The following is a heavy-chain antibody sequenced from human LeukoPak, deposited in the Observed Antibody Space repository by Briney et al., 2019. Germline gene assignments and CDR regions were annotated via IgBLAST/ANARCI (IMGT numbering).Heavy chain of an antibody. J-gene: IGHJ4*02. CDR2: IKQDGSEK. CDR1: GFTFRDYW. D-gene: IGHD2-2*01. V-gene: IGHV3-7*01. CDR3: ARAPYPTFDY. Sequence: PGGSLRLSCAASGFTFRDYWMSWVRQAPGKELEWVANIKQDGSEKYYVDSVKGRFTISRDNAKNTLYLQMNSLRAEDTAVYYCARAPYPTFDYWGQGTLVTVSS.